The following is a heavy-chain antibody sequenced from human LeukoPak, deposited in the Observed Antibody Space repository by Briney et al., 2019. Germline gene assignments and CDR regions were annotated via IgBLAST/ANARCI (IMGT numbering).Heavy chain of an antibody. J-gene: IGHJ4*02. CDR2: GNRGNT. D-gene: IGHD5-24*01. Sequence: GGSLRLSCAASGFTFSSSAMSGNRGNTYYADSVKGRFTISRDNSKNTLYLQMNSLRAEDTAVYYCAKPGYNRFDYWGQGTLVTVSS. V-gene: IGHV3-23*01. CDR1: GFTFSSSA. CDR3: AKPGYNRFDY.